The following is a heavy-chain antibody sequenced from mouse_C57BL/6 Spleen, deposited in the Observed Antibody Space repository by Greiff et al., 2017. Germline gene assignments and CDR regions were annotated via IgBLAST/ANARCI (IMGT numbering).Heavy chain of an antibody. Sequence: EVQVVESGGGLVKPGGSLKLSCAASGFTFSSYAMSWVRQTPEKRLEWVATISDGGSYTYYPDNVKGRFTISRDNAKNNLYLQMSHLKSEDTAMYYCARDNYSNWGYAMDYWGQGTSVTVSS. J-gene: IGHJ4*01. CDR1: GFTFSSYA. CDR2: ISDGGSYT. CDR3: ARDNYSNWGYAMDY. V-gene: IGHV5-4*01. D-gene: IGHD2-5*01.